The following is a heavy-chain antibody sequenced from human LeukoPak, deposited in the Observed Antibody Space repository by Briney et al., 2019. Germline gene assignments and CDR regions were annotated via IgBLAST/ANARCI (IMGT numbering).Heavy chain of an antibody. J-gene: IGHJ4*02. V-gene: IGHV3-30*02. CDR2: IRYDGSNK. CDR1: GFTFSSYG. D-gene: IGHD2-15*01. CDR3: ARGRLLDY. Sequence: TGGSLRLSCAASGFTFSSYGMHWVRQAPGKGLEWVAFIRYDGSNKYYADSVKGRFTLSRDNSKNTLYPQMNSLRAEDTAVYYCARGRLLDYWGQGTLVTVSS.